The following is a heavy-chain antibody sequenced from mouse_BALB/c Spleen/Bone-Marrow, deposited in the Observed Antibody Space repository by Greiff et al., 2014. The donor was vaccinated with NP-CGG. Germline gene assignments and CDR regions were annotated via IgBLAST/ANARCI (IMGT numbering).Heavy chain of an antibody. Sequence: EVQGVESGGGLVQPGGSLKLSCAASGFDFSRYWMSWVRQAPGKGLEWIGEINPDSSTINYTPSLKDKFIISRDNAKNTLYLQMSKVRSEDTALYYCARLEYYGSFAYWGQGTLVTVSA. D-gene: IGHD1-2*01. CDR1: GFDFSRYW. CDR2: INPDSSTI. CDR3: ARLEYYGSFAY. J-gene: IGHJ3*01. V-gene: IGHV4-1*02.